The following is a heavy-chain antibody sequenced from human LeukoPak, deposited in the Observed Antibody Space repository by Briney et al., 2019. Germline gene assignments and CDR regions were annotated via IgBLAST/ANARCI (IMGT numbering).Heavy chain of an antibody. V-gene: IGHV3-30*02. CDR1: GFTFSSYG. D-gene: IGHD6-13*01. Sequence: HPGGSLRLSCAASGFTFSSYGMHWVRQAPGKGLEWVAFIRYDGSNKYYADSVKGRSTISRDNSKNTLYLQMNSLRAEDTAVYYCAKARGYSSSWYEANWFDPWGQGTLVTVSS. J-gene: IGHJ5*02. CDR2: IRYDGSNK. CDR3: AKARGYSSSWYEANWFDP.